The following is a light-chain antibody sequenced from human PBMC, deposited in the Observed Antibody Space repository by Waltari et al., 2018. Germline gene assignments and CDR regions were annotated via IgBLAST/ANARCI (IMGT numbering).Light chain of an antibody. J-gene: IGLJ2*01. V-gene: IGLV1-44*01. CDR1: SSNIGSNT. Sequence: QSVLTQPPSASGTPGQRVTISCSGSSSNIGSNTVNWYQQLPGSAPRLIIYTSNQRPAVVPDRFSGSKSGTSGSLAISGLQSEDEADYYCAAWDDGLNGHVVFGGGTKLTVL. CDR3: AAWDDGLNGHVV. CDR2: TSN.